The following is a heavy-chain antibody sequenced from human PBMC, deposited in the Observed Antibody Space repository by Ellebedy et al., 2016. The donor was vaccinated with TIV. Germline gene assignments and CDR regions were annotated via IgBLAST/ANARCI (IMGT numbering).Heavy chain of an antibody. CDR3: AKDRTTGSALYWYFDL. CDR1: GFTFSGYW. V-gene: IGHV3-9*01. J-gene: IGHJ2*01. Sequence: GGSLRLXXAVSGFTFSGYWMHWVRQPPGKGLEWVSGISWNSGSIAYADSVKGRFTISRDNAKNSLYLQMNSLRAEDTALYYCAKDRTTGSALYWYFDLWGRGTLVTVSS. D-gene: IGHD1-1*01. CDR2: ISWNSGSI.